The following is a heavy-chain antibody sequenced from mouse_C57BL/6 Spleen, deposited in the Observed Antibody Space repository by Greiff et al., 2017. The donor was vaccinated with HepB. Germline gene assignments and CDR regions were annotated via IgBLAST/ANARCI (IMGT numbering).Heavy chain of an antibody. Sequence: EVKLMESGGGLVKPGGSLKLSCAASGFTFSSYAMSWVRQTPEKRLEWVATISDGGSYTYYPDNVKGRFTISRDNAKNNLYLQMSHLKSEDTAMYYCARDGTVADLDYWGQGTTLTVSS. CDR1: GFTFSSYA. CDR3: ARDGTVADLDY. V-gene: IGHV5-4*01. D-gene: IGHD1-1*01. CDR2: ISDGGSYT. J-gene: IGHJ2*01.